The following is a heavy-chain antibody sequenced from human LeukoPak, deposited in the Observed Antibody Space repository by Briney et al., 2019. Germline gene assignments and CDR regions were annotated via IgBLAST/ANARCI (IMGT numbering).Heavy chain of an antibody. CDR3: AISRSIGTISSIDY. V-gene: IGHV5-51*01. CDR1: GYSFTNYW. Sequence: PGESLKISCKGFGYSFTNYWIDWVRQMPGKGLEWMGIIYPGDSDTRYSPSFQGQVTISADKSISTAYLQWSSLKASDTAMYYCAISRSIGTISSIDYWGQGTLVTVSS. CDR2: IYPGDSDT. J-gene: IGHJ4*02. D-gene: IGHD1-7*01.